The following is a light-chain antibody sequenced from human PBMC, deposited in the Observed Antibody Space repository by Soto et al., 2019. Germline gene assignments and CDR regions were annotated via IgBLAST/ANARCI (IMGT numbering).Light chain of an antibody. CDR1: QSISSW. CDR2: KAS. CDR3: QHYNSYSEA. V-gene: IGKV1-5*03. Sequence: PSTLSASVEDRFTITCRASQSISSWLAWYQQKPGKAPKLLIYKASSLESGVPSRFSGSGSGTEFTLTISSLQPDDFATYYCQHYNSYSEAFGQGTKVDIK. J-gene: IGKJ1*01.